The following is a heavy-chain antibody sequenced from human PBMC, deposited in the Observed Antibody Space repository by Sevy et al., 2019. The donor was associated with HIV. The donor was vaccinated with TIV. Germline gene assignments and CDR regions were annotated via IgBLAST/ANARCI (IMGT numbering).Heavy chain of an antibody. CDR3: ATHAGIAAAGRVFDY. V-gene: IGHV3-72*01. CDR1: GFTFSDHY. Sequence: GGSLRLSCAASGFTFSDHYMEWVRQAPGKGLEWVGRTRNKADSYTTEYAASVKGRVTISRDDSKNSLHLQMNSLKTEDTAVYYCATHAGIAAAGRVFDYWGQGSLVTVSS. D-gene: IGHD6-13*01. CDR2: TRNKADSYTT. J-gene: IGHJ4*02.